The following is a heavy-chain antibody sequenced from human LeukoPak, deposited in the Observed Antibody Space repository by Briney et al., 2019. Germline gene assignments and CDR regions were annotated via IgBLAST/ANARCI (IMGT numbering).Heavy chain of an antibody. Sequence: ASETLSLTCTVSGGSIRSNYWSWLRQPPGEGLESIGYIFYSGSTNYNPSLKSRVTISVDTSKNHFSLKVTSVTAADTAVYYCARGGGGGSSGYYFDFWGQGTLVTVSS. V-gene: IGHV4-59*01. CDR1: GGSIRSNY. CDR3: ARGGGGGSSGYYFDF. D-gene: IGHD1-26*01. CDR2: IFYSGST. J-gene: IGHJ4*02.